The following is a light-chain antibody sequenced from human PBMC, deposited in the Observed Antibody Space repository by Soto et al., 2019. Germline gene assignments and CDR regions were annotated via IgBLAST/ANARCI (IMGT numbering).Light chain of an antibody. CDR3: QQRVT. V-gene: IGKV3-11*01. CDR2: DAS. Sequence: VLSQSPGTLSLSQGERATLSCRASQSVSSYLAWYQQKPGQAPRLLIYDASNRATGIPARFSGSGSGTDFTLTISSLEPEDFAVYYCQQRVTFGPGTKVDIK. J-gene: IGKJ3*01. CDR1: QSVSSY.